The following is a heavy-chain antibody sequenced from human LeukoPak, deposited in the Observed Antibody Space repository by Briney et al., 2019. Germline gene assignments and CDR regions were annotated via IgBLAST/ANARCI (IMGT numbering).Heavy chain of an antibody. CDR3: ARSYVEMATLSAFDI. Sequence: SETLSLTCTVSGGSISSSSYYWGWIRQPPGKGLEWIGSIYYSGSTNYNPSLKSRVTLSVDTSKNQFSLKLSSVTAAYTAVYYCARSYVEMATLSAFDIWGQGTMVTVSS. CDR2: IYYSGST. CDR1: GGSISSSSYY. V-gene: IGHV4-39*07. J-gene: IGHJ3*02. D-gene: IGHD5-24*01.